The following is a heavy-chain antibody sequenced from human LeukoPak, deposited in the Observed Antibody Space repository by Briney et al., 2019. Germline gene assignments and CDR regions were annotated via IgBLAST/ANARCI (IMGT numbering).Heavy chain of an antibody. CDR1: GYCISSGYY. Sequence: PSETLSITCTVSGYCISSGYYWCWIRQPPGKWLEWIQSLYHSGSTYYNPSLKSRVTISLGTSKNQFSLKLSSVTAADTAVYYCARDLSSSSNYVDGTFDFWGQGTLVTVSS. V-gene: IGHV4-38-2*02. CDR2: LYHSGST. CDR3: ARDLSSSSNYVDGTFDF. J-gene: IGHJ3*01. D-gene: IGHD4-11*01.